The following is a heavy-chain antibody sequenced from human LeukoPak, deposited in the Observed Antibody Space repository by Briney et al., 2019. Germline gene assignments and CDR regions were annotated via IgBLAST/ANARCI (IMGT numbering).Heavy chain of an antibody. D-gene: IGHD3-9*01. CDR3: ARDRTYYDILTGFRSGYYFDY. Sequence: GGSLRLSCAASGFTFSSYAMSWVRQAPGKGLEWVSVIYSGGSTYYADSVKGRFTISRDNSKNTLYLQMNSLRAEDTAVYYCARDRTYYDILTGFRSGYYFDYWGQGTLVTVSS. CDR1: GFTFSSYA. J-gene: IGHJ4*02. V-gene: IGHV3-53*01. CDR2: IYSGGST.